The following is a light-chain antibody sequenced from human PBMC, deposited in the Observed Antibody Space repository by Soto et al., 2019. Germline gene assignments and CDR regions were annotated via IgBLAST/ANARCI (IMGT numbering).Light chain of an antibody. V-gene: IGLV1-40*01. CDR1: SSNLGTGYD. Sequence: QSVLTQPPSVSGAPGQTVSISCTGSSSNLGTGYDVHWYQQFPGRAPKLLIYADNKRPSGVPDRISGSKSGTSASLAMAGLQAEDEANYYCQSYDVSLSAWVFGGGTKLPVL. CDR2: ADN. CDR3: QSYDVSLSAWV. J-gene: IGLJ3*02.